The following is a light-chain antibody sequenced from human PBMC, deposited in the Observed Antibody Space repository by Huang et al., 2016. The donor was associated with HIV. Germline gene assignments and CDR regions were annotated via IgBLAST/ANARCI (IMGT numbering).Light chain of an antibody. Sequence: DIQMTQSPSSLSASVGDRVTIPCRASQIISSYLNWYQHKPGKAPNLLIYAASTLQSGVPSRFSGSGSGTDFTLTISSLQPEDFATYYCQQSYSTPRTFGQGTKVHIK. CDR1: QIISSY. V-gene: IGKV1-39*01. CDR2: AAS. J-gene: IGKJ3*01. CDR3: QQSYSTPRT.